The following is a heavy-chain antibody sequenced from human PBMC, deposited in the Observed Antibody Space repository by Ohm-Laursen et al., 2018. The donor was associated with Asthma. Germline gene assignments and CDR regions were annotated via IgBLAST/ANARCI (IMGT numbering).Heavy chain of an antibody. CDR1: GGSINNFY. V-gene: IGHV4-59*01. Sequence: GTLSLTCNVSGGSINNFYWHWIRQPPGKGLEWIGYIHDSGNTQYNPSLKSRVTISLDTSKRQFSLSLSSASAADTAVYYCARGVVSRTTPNWFDPWGQGTLVTVSS. J-gene: IGHJ5*02. CDR3: ARGVVSRTTPNWFDP. CDR2: IHDSGNT. D-gene: IGHD2/OR15-2a*01.